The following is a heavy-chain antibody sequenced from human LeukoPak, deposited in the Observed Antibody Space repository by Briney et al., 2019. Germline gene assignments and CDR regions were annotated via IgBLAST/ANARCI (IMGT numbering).Heavy chain of an antibody. CDR1: GYSFVDYS. V-gene: IGHV1-18*04. J-gene: IGHJ6*03. CDR2: INPKNGDA. D-gene: IGHD2-2*01. CDR3: ARVGPYCSSTSCYAYYYYMDV. Sequence: ASVKVSCKPSGYSFVDYSIHWVRQAPGQGVEWIGWINPKNGDARYAQKLQGRVTMTTDTSTSTAYMELRSLRSDDTAVYYCARVGPYCSSTSCYAYYYYMDVWGKGTTVTVSS.